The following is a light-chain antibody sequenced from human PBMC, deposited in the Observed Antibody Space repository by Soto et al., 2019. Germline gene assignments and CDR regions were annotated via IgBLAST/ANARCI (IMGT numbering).Light chain of an antibody. V-gene: IGKV4-1*01. J-gene: IGKJ4*01. Sequence: DILMTQSPESLTVSVGERATISCKSSQSLLYRSTNKNYLAWYQQKPGQPPKLLIYWASTRESGVPDRFSGSGSGTDFTLTISNVQVEDVAVYYCQRYYNTPLTFGGGTKVEIK. CDR1: QSLLYRSTNKNY. CDR2: WAS. CDR3: QRYYNTPLT.